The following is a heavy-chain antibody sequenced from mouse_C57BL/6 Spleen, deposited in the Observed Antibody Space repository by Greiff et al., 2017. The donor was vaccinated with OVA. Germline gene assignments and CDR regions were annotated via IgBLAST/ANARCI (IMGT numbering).Heavy chain of an antibody. J-gene: IGHJ4*01. Sequence: DVQLVESGGGLVKPGGSLKLSCAASGFTFSSYAMSWVRQTPEKRLEWVATISDGGSYTYYPDNVKGRFTISRDNAKNNLYLQMSHLKSEDTAMYYCARDNGSSFTGAMDYWGQGTSVTVSS. V-gene: IGHV5-4*01. CDR1: GFTFSSYA. D-gene: IGHD1-1*01. CDR3: ARDNGSSFTGAMDY. CDR2: ISDGGSYT.